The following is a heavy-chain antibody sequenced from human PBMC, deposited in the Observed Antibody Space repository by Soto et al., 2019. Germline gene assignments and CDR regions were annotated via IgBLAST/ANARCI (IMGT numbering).Heavy chain of an antibody. CDR1: GYTFTSYD. Sequence: QVQLVQSGAEVKKPGASVKVSCKASGYTFTSYDINWVRQATGQGLEWMGWMNPNSGNTGYAQKFQGRVTMTRNTSIRTAYMEVSSRRSEDSAVYFCVRGKSSYGMDVWGQRTTVTVSS. J-gene: IGHJ6*02. CDR3: VRGKSSYGMDV. CDR2: MNPNSGNT. D-gene: IGHD1-26*01. V-gene: IGHV1-8*01.